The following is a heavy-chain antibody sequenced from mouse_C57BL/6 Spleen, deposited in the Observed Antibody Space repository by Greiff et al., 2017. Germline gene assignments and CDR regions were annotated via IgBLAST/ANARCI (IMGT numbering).Heavy chain of an antibody. D-gene: IGHD2-2*01. Sequence: EVQLQQSGPELVKPGASVTISFKASGYTFTDYYMNWVKQSHGKSLEWNVDINPNNGGTSYNQTFKGKATLTVDKSSSTAYMELRSLTSEDSAVYYCAKGWLRAWFAYWGQGTLVTVSA. J-gene: IGHJ3*01. CDR2: INPNNGGT. CDR1: GYTFTDYY. CDR3: AKGWLRAWFAY. V-gene: IGHV1-26*01.